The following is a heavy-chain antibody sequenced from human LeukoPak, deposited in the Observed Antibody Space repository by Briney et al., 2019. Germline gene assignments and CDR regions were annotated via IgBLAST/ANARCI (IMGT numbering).Heavy chain of an antibody. V-gene: IGHV4-39*01. CDR3: ARRLNWFDP. D-gene: IGHD3-22*01. CDR2: IDYSGST. Sequence: PSETLSLTCTVSGGSISSNSFHWGWIRQPPGKGLEWIGSIDYSGSTYYNPSLKSRVTISVDTSENQFSLKLQSVTAADTAVYYCARRLNWFDPWGQGTLVTVSS. CDR1: GGSISSNSFH. J-gene: IGHJ5*02.